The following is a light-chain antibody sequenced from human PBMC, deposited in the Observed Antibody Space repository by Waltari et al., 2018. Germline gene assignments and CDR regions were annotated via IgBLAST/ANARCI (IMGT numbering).Light chain of an antibody. Sequence: DIQMTQSPSSLSASVGDRVTITCRAGQDISDTLNWYQQKPGKAPKLPIFATSNLQSGVPSRFTGSASGADFSLTINSLQPEDFATYYCQQSYSPPHTFGQGTRVDFK. CDR3: QQSYSPPHT. CDR2: ATS. V-gene: IGKV1-39*01. CDR1: QDISDT. J-gene: IGKJ1*01.